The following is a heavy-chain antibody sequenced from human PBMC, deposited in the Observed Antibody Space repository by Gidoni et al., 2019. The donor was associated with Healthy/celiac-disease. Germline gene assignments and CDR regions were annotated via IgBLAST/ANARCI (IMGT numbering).Heavy chain of an antibody. V-gene: IGHV3-21*01. CDR3: ASDRNSGIWTFWYFDL. D-gene: IGHD1-1*01. CDR1: GFTFSSYS. Sequence: EVQLVESGGGLVKPGGSLRLSCAASGFTFSSYSMNWVRQAPGNGMEWVSSISSSSSYIYYADSVKGRFTISRDNAKNSLYLQMNSLRAEDTAVYYCASDRNSGIWTFWYFDLWGRGTLVTVSS. J-gene: IGHJ2*01. CDR2: ISSSSSYI.